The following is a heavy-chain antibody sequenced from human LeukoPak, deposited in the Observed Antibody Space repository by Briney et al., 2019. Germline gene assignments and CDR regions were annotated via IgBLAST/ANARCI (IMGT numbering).Heavy chain of an antibody. CDR3: ARLGVLSAAATGYFQH. J-gene: IGHJ1*01. D-gene: IGHD6-13*01. Sequence: GESLYVSCHGSGYNFTSYWIGWVRHMPGRFLEWIPIIYPGDSDTRYGPSFQGQVTISADKSISTAYLQWSSLKASDTAMSYCARLGVLSAAATGYFQHWGQGTLVTVSS. V-gene: IGHV5-51*01. CDR1: GYNFTSYW. CDR2: IYPGDSDT.